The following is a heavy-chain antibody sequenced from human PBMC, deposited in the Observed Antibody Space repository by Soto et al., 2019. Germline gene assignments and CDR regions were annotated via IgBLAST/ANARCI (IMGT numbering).Heavy chain of an antibody. CDR2: IIPIFGTA. CDR3: ARVGGFCSGGSCYVGWFDP. V-gene: IGHV1-69*12. Sequence: QVQLVQSGAEVKKPGSSVKVSCKASGGTFSSYAISWVRQAPGQGLEWMGGIIPIFGTANYAQKFQGRVTITADESTSPAYMGRSSLGSEDTAVYYCARVGGFCSGGSCYVGWFDPWGQGTLVTVSS. D-gene: IGHD2-15*01. J-gene: IGHJ5*02. CDR1: GGTFSSYA.